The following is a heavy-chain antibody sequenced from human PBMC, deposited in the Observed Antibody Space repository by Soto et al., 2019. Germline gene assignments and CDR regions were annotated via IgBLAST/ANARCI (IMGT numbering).Heavy chain of an antibody. CDR2: IYSGGST. Sequence: PGGSLRLSCAASGITVSGNYMAWVRQAPGKGLEWVSLIYSGGSTFYTDSVRGRFIISRDNSKNTLYLQMNSLRAEDTAMYYCARVPHRFRSSSNYIWGQRTLVTVSS. CDR1: GITVSGNY. CDR3: ARVPHRFRSSSNYI. D-gene: IGHD6-6*01. V-gene: IGHV3-53*01. J-gene: IGHJ4*02.